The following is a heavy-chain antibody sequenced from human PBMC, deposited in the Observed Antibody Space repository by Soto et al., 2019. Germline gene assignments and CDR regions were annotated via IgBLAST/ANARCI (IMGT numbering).Heavy chain of an antibody. Sequence: QVQLQQWGPGLLKPSETLSLTCVVNGGSFSGYYWSWVRQTPGKGLEWIGEINHSGITDSNPSLKSRVTISVDASRSEFSLKLTSVTAADTAVYYCARGRSSVPDRRGIGYYGLDVWGQGTTVTVS. J-gene: IGHJ6*02. V-gene: IGHV4-34*01. D-gene: IGHD3-3*01. CDR1: GGSFSGYY. CDR3: ARGRSSVPDRRGIGYYGLDV. CDR2: INHSGIT.